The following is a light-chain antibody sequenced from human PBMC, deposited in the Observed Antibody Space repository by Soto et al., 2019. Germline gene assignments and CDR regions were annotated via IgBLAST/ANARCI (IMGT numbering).Light chain of an antibody. V-gene: IGLV2-23*01. CDR2: AGT. CDR1: SSDVGSYDL. J-gene: IGLJ2*01. CDR3: CSYAGSSTYVV. Sequence: QSVLTQPASVSGSPGQSITISCTGTSSDVGSYDLVSWYQHHPGRAPKLMIYAGTKRPSGVSNRFSGSKSGNTASLTISGLQAEDEADYYCCSYAGSSTYVVFGGGTKLTVL.